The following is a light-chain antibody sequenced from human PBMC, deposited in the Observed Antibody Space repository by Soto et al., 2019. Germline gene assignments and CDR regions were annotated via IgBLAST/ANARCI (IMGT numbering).Light chain of an antibody. CDR2: GAS. Sequence: EIVLTQSPFTLSLSPGERATLSCRASQSVSSSYLAWYQHKPGQAPRLLIYGASSRATGIPERFSGSGSGTDFTLTISRLEPEDFAVYYCQQYGSSPLFTFGGGTKVDIK. V-gene: IGKV3-20*01. CDR1: QSVSSSY. J-gene: IGKJ4*01. CDR3: QQYGSSPLFT.